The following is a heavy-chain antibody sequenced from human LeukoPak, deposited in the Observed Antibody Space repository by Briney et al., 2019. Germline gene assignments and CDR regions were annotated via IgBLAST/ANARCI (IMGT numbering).Heavy chain of an antibody. CDR1: GFTVSTNH. Sequence: PGGSLRLSCAASGFTVSTNHMSWVRQAPGKGLEWVSLIYGGGSASYADSVKGRFTISRDNSKNTLYLQMNSLRAEDTAFYYCARGHTGGWFGASWGQGTLVTVSS. CDR3: ARGHTGGWFGAS. J-gene: IGHJ5*02. V-gene: IGHV3-53*01. D-gene: IGHD3-10*01. CDR2: IYGGGSA.